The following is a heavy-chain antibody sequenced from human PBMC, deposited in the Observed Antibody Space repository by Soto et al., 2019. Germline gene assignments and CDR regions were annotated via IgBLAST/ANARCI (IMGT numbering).Heavy chain of an antibody. V-gene: IGHV4-39*01. J-gene: IGHJ4*02. Sequence: SETLSLTCTVSGASISSSNFYWGWIRQPPGKGLEWIGGFYYGGNTYYNPSLKSRVTISVDTSKNQFSLNLSSVTAADTAVYYCAKHIPWGPLDYWGQGTLVTVYS. CDR2: FYYGGNT. CDR1: GASISSSNFY. D-gene: IGHD2-21*01. CDR3: AKHIPWGPLDY.